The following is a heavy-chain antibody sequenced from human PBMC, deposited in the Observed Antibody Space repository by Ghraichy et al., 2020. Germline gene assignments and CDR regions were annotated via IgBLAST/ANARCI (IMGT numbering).Heavy chain of an antibody. CDR3: ARGRGGYNWG. J-gene: IGHJ4*02. V-gene: IGHV4-59*01. D-gene: IGHD5-24*01. Sequence: SETLSLTCTVSGGSISSYYWSWIRQPPGKGLEWIGYIYYSGSTNYNPSLKSRVTISVDTSKNQFSLKLSSVTAADTAVYYCARGRGGYNWGWGQGTLVTVSS. CDR1: GGSISSYY. CDR2: IYYSGST.